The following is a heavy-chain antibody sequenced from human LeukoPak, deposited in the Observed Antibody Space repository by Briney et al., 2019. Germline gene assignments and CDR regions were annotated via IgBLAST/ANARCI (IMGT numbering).Heavy chain of an antibody. Sequence: SETLSLTCTVSGGSISSNFWSWIRQPPGKGLEWIGYVYYSGSTAHNPSLKSRVTISVDTSKRQFSLKLSSVTAADTAVYYCARTGSYNPYDWFDPWGQGTLVTVSS. CDR3: ARTGSYNPYDWFDP. V-gene: IGHV4-59*08. J-gene: IGHJ5*02. D-gene: IGHD1-14*01. CDR1: GGSISSNF. CDR2: VYYSGST.